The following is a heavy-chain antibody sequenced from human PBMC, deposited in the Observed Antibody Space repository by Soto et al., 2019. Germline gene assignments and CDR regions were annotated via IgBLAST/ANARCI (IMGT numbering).Heavy chain of an antibody. CDR3: ARDSLRYLYGMDV. V-gene: IGHV3-21*01. D-gene: IGHD3-9*01. J-gene: IGHJ6*02. CDR1: GFTFSSYS. Sequence: EVQLVESGGGLVKPGGSLRLSCAASGFTFSSYSMNWVRQAPGKGLEWVSSISSSSSYIYYADSVKGRFTISRDNAKNSLYLQMNSLRAEDTAVYYCARDSLRYLYGMDVWGQGTTVTVSS. CDR2: ISSSSSYI.